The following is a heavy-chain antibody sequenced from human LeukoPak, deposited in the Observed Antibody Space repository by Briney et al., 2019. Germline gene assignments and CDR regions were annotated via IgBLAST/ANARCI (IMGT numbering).Heavy chain of an antibody. D-gene: IGHD6-6*01. V-gene: IGHV4-59*01. J-gene: IGHJ6*03. CDR2: IYYSGST. Sequence: SETLSLTCTVSGGSISSYYWSWIRQPPGKGLEWIGYIYYSGSTNYNPSLKSRVTISVDTSKNQFSLKLSSVTAADTAVYYCARVLYSSSSLVDYYYFMDVWGKGTTVTVSS. CDR1: GGSISSYY. CDR3: ARVLYSSSSLVDYYYFMDV.